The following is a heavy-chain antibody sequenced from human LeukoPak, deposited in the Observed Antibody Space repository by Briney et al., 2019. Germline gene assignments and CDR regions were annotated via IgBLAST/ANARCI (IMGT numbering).Heavy chain of an antibody. J-gene: IGHJ5*02. Sequence: GASVKVSCKASGYTFTSYYMHWVRQAPGRGLEWMGIINPSGGSTTYAQKFQGRVTMTRDMSTRTVYMELSSLRSEDTAVYYCARGGSFGGLAFDPWGQGTLVTVSS. V-gene: IGHV1-46*01. D-gene: IGHD1-26*01. CDR3: ARGGSFGGLAFDP. CDR1: GYTFTSYY. CDR2: INPSGGST.